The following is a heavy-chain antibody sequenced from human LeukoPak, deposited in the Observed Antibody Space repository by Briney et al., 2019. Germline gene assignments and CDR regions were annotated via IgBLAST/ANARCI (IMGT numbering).Heavy chain of an antibody. CDR3: ARHRGPGEHYCTNGVCYPEAYYFDY. V-gene: IGHV4-39*01. CDR2: IYYSGST. CDR1: GGSISSSSYY. J-gene: IGHJ4*02. D-gene: IGHD2-8*01. Sequence: SETLSLTCTVSGGSISSSSYYWGWIRQPPGKGLEWIGSIYYSGSTYYDPSLKSRVTISVDTSKNQFSLKLSSVTAADTAVYYCARHRGPGEHYCTNGVCYPEAYYFDYWGQGTLVTVSS.